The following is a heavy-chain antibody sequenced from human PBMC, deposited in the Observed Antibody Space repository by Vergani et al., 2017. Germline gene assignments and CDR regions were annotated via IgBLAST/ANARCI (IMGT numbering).Heavy chain of an antibody. Sequence: QVQLQESGPGLVKPSETLSLTCTVSGGSVSSGSYYWSWIRQPPGKGLEWIGYIYYSGSTNYNPSLKSRLTILVDTSKNQFSLKLSSVTAADTAVYYCARGDYYDSSGYYYVARAFDIWGQGTMVTVSS. D-gene: IGHD3-22*01. J-gene: IGHJ3*02. CDR2: IYYSGST. CDR3: ARGDYYDSSGYYYVARAFDI. V-gene: IGHV4-61*01. CDR1: GGSVSSGSYY.